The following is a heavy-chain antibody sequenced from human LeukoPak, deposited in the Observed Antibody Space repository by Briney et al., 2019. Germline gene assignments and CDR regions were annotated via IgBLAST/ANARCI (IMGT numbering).Heavy chain of an antibody. CDR3: ARAFDDILTGYYALDY. V-gene: IGHV4-61*05. CDR1: SGSINSRSYY. D-gene: IGHD3-9*01. CDR2: IYYSGST. Sequence: PSETLSLTCSVSSGSINSRSYYWGWIRQPPGKGLEWIGYIYYSGSTNYNPSLKSRVTISVDTSKNQFSLKLSSVTAADTAVYYCARAFDDILTGYYALDYWGQGTLVTVSS. J-gene: IGHJ4*02.